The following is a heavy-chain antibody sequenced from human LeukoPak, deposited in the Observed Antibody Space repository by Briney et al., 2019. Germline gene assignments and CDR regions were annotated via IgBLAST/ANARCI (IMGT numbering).Heavy chain of an antibody. CDR1: GGSISSGGYS. D-gene: IGHD3-22*01. CDR2: IYYSGST. CDR3: ASLPIFYDSSGYNYGLDAFDI. V-gene: IGHV4-31*03. Sequence: SETLSLTCTVSGGSISSGGYSWSWIRQHPGKGLEWIGYIYYSGSTYYNPSLKSRVTISVDTSKNQFSLKLSSVTAADTAVYYCASLPIFYDSSGYNYGLDAFDIWGQGTMVTVSS. J-gene: IGHJ3*02.